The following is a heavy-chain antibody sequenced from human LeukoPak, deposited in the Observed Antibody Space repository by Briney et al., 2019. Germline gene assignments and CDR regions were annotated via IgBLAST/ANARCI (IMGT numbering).Heavy chain of an antibody. CDR2: MNPNSGNT. Sequence: ASVKVSCKASGYTFTSYDINWVRQATGQGLEWMGWMNPNSGNTGYAQKFQGRVTMTRNTSISTAYMELSSLRAEDTAVYYCARATQDIVLMVYAGLDYWGQGTLVTVSS. CDR1: GYTFTSYD. D-gene: IGHD2-8*01. CDR3: ARATQDIVLMVYAGLDY. J-gene: IGHJ4*02. V-gene: IGHV1-8*01.